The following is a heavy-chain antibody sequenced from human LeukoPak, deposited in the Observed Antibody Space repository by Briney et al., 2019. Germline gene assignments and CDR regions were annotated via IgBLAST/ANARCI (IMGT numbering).Heavy chain of an antibody. Sequence: GGSLRLSCAASGFTFSTYWMNWGRQAPGKGLEWVANIKQDGSEKYYVDSVKGRFTISRDNAKNSMYLQMNSLRAEDTAVYYCARATVTRAFDIWGQGTMVTVSS. CDR1: GFTFSTYW. CDR2: IKQDGSEK. J-gene: IGHJ3*02. V-gene: IGHV3-7*01. D-gene: IGHD4-17*01. CDR3: ARATVTRAFDI.